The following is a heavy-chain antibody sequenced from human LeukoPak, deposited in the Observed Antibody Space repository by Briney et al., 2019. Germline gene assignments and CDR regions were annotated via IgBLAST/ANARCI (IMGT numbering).Heavy chain of an antibody. CDR3: ARGPSSGCYGYYYYMDV. V-gene: IGHV1-8*01. Sequence: GASVKVSCTASGYTFTSYDINWVRQATGQGLEWMGWMNPNSGNTGYAQKFQGRVTMTRNTSISTAYMELSSLRSEDTAVYYCARGPSSGCYGYYYYMDVWRKRTTVTVSS. CDR1: GYTFTSYD. CDR2: MNPNSGNT. J-gene: IGHJ6*03. D-gene: IGHD6-19*01.